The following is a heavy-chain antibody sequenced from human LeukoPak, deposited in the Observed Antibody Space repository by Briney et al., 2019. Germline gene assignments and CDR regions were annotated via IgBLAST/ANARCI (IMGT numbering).Heavy chain of an antibody. Sequence: GESLKISCKGSGYSFTSYWIGWVRQMPGKGLEWMGIIYPGDSDTRYSPSFQGQVTISADKSISTAYLQWSSLKASDTAMYYCARNGAEMATISLYYYYGMDVWGQGTTVTVSS. CDR3: ARNGAEMATISLYYYYGMDV. J-gene: IGHJ6*02. CDR2: IYPGDSDT. V-gene: IGHV5-51*01. CDR1: GYSFTSYW. D-gene: IGHD5-24*01.